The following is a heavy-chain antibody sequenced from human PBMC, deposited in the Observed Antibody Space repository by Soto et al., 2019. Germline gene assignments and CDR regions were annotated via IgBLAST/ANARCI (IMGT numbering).Heavy chain of an antibody. CDR2: IYGAGST. J-gene: IGHJ3*02. V-gene: IGHV3-66*01. CDR1: GFTVSSNY. CDR3: ARDLRTFETSDAFDI. Sequence: EVQLVESGGGLVQPGGSLRLSCAASGFTVSSNYMSWVRQAPGTGLEWVSVIYGAGSTYYADSVKGRFTISRDNSKNTLYLQMNSLRAEDTAVYYCARDLRTFETSDAFDIWGRGTMVTVSS. D-gene: IGHD3-10*01.